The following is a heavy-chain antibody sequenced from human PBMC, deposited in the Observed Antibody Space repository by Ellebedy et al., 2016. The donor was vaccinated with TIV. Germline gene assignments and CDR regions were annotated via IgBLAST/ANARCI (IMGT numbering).Heavy chain of an antibody. CDR2: ISAYNGNT. D-gene: IGHD3-9*01. Sequence: AASVKVSCKASGYTFTSYGISWVRQAPGQGLEWMGWISAYNGNTNYAQKLQGRVTMTTDTSTSTAYMELRSLRSDDTAVYYCARGDQGQDYYDILTGPPRFDYWGQGTLVTVSS. V-gene: IGHV1-18*04. CDR3: ARGDQGQDYYDILTGPPRFDY. CDR1: GYTFTSYG. J-gene: IGHJ4*02.